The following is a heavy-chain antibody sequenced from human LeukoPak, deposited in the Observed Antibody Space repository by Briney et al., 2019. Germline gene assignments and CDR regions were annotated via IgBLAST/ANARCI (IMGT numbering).Heavy chain of an antibody. CDR2: INSDGSST. J-gene: IGHJ4*02. CDR3: ARGARNIYAFDY. CDR1: GFTFSSYW. V-gene: IGHV3-74*01. Sequence: GGSLRLSCAASGFTFSSYWMHWVRQAPGKGLVWVSCINSDGSSTNYADSVKGRFTISRDNAKNTLYLQMNSLRVEDTAVYYCARGARNIYAFDYWGQGTLVTVSS. D-gene: IGHD5/OR15-5a*01.